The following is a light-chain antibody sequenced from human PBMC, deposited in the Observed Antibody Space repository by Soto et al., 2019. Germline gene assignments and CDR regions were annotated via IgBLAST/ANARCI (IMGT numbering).Light chain of an antibody. CDR1: QSVSSSY. J-gene: IGKJ1*01. V-gene: IGKV3-20*01. Sequence: EIVLTQSPGTLSLSPGERATLSCRASQSVSSSYLAWSQQKPGQPPRLVMYATSSRATGIPARFSGSGSGTDFPLTISRLEPEDVAVYYCQQYGSSSWTFGQGTKVDIK. CDR2: ATS. CDR3: QQYGSSSWT.